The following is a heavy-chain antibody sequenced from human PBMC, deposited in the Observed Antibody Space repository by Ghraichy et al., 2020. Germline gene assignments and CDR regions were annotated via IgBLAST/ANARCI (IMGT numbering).Heavy chain of an antibody. CDR1: GFSFSDYS. Sequence: GESLNISCEGSGFSFSDYSMIWVRLTPWKALEWVSYITGSSITIFYTDSVKGRFTISRDNAKNSLYLQMNSLRAEDTAVYYCARLPLPRRAAVGDWYFDLWGRGTLVTVSS. V-gene: IGHV3-48*01. CDR3: ARLPLPRRAAVGDWYFDL. D-gene: IGHD6-13*01. CDR2: ITGSSITI. J-gene: IGHJ2*01.